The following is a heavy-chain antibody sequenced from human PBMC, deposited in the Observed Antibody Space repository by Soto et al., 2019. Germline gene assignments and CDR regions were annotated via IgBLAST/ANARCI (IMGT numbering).Heavy chain of an antibody. D-gene: IGHD6-13*01. V-gene: IGHV5-10-1*01. CDR1: GYSFTSYW. CDR2: IDPSESDT. CDR3: ARLQAAAGDKARTFDS. J-gene: IGHJ4*02. Sequence: EVQLVQSGAEVQPPGESLRISCKGSGYSFTSYWIRWVRQLPGKGLERMGRIDPSESDTNYSPSFHGHVTISADKSISTGYLQWSSLKASDTAMYYCARLQAAAGDKARTFDSWGQGTRVTVSS.